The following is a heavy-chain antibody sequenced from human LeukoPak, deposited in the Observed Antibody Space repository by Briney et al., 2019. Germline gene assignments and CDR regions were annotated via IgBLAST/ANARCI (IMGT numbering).Heavy chain of an antibody. D-gene: IGHD6-6*01. CDR2: IYYSGST. CDR3: VRNIYTSSYYFDY. CDR1: GGSISSYY. Sequence: SETLSLTCTVSGGSISSYYWNWIRQPPGKGLKWIGYIYYSGSTNYNPSLKSRLTISIDTSKNQFSLKLNSMTAADTAVYYCVRNIYTSSYYFDYWGQGTLVTVSS. V-gene: IGHV4-59*01. J-gene: IGHJ4*02.